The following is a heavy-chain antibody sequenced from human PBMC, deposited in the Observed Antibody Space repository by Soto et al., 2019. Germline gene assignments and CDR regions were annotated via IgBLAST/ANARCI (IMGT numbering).Heavy chain of an antibody. V-gene: IGHV4-30-4*08. J-gene: IGHJ4*02. CDR2: IYYSGSA. D-gene: IGHD3-10*01. CDR1: GDSISSDDNY. Sequence: PSETLSLTCTVSGDSISSDDNYWGRNRQSTGKGLEGIGFIYYSGSAYYNPCVESPVLISGERSKIQFSLNLTPVTAGDTGVFYCARDNAGGRGNFAYWGQGTLVTAPQ. CDR3: ARDNAGGRGNFAY.